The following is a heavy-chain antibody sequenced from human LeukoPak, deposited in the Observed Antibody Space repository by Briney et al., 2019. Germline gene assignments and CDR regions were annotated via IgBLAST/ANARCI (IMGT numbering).Heavy chain of an antibody. Sequence: GGSLRLSCVASGLTFGSSWMTWVRQSPGKGLEWVSGISGSGDSTFYADSVKGRFTISRDNSRNTLYLQMSSLRPEDTAVYYCTKWSGFGDDWGQGTLVTVSS. V-gene: IGHV3-23*01. CDR1: GLTFGSSW. CDR2: ISGSGDST. J-gene: IGHJ4*02. D-gene: IGHD3-10*01. CDR3: TKWSGFGDD.